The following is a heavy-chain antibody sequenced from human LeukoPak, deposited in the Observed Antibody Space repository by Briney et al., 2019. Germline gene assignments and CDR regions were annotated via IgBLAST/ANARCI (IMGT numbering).Heavy chain of an antibody. Sequence: SVKVSCKASGGTFTSYAISWVRQAPGQGLEWMGGIIPIFGTANYAQKFQGRVTITGDKSTSTAYMELSSLRSEDTAVYYCAKGGYCRGGSCYFDGFDIWGQGTMVTVSS. CDR1: GGTFTSYA. V-gene: IGHV1-69*06. CDR3: AKGGYCRGGSCYFDGFDI. J-gene: IGHJ3*02. CDR2: IIPIFGTA. D-gene: IGHD2-15*01.